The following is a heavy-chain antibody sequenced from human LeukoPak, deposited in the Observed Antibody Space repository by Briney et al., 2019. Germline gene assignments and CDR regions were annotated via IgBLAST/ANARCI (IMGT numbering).Heavy chain of an antibody. CDR3: AKAPGELLPYYFDY. CDR1: GFTFSSYG. J-gene: IGHJ4*02. CDR2: ISYDGSNK. V-gene: IGHV3-30*18. D-gene: IGHD1-26*01. Sequence: GRSLRLSCAASGFTFSSYGMHWVRQAPGKGLEWVAVISYDGSNKYYADSVKGRFTISRDNSKNTLYLQMNSLRAEDTAVYYCAKAPGELLPYYFDYWGQGTLVTVSS.